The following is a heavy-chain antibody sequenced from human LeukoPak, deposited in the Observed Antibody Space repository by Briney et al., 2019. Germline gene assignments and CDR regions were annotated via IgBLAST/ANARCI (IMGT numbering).Heavy chain of an antibody. CDR2: ISYDGSNK. V-gene: IGHV3-30-3*01. Sequence: QSGGSLRLSCAASGFTFSSYAMHWVRQAPGKGLEWVAVISYDGSNKYYADSVKGRFTISRDNPKNTLYLQMNSLRGEDTAVYYCARPNSSSWYDLTPFDYWGQGTLVSVSS. J-gene: IGHJ4*02. D-gene: IGHD6-13*01. CDR3: ARPNSSSWYDLTPFDY. CDR1: GFTFSSYA.